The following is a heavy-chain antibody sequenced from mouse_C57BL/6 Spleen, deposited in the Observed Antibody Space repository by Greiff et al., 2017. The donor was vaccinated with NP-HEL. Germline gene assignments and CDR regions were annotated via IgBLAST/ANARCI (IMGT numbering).Heavy chain of an antibody. CDR1: GFSLTSYG. CDR3: ARKRGYYGSSYPYAMDY. J-gene: IGHJ4*01. V-gene: IGHV2-2*01. Sequence: QVQLQQSGPGLVQPSQSLSITCTVSGFSLTSYGVHWVRQSPGKGLEWLGVIWSGGSTDYNAAFISRLSISKDNSKSQVFFKMNSLQADDTAIYYCARKRGYYGSSYPYAMDYWGQGTSVTVSS. D-gene: IGHD1-1*01. CDR2: IWSGGST.